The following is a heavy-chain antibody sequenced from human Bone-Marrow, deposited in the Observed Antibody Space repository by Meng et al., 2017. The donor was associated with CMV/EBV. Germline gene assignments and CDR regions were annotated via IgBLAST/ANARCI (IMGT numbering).Heavy chain of an antibody. J-gene: IGHJ5*01. V-gene: IGHV3-74*01. CDR1: GFTFSSYW. D-gene: IGHD6-19*01. CDR2: INSDGYST. Sequence: GESLKISCAASGFTFSSYWLHWVRQAPGKGLVWVSRINSDGYSTDYADSVEGRFTIFRDNAKNTLYLQMNSLSAEDTAVYYCARDMGWYWFDSWGHGTLVTVSS. CDR3: ARDMGWYWFDS.